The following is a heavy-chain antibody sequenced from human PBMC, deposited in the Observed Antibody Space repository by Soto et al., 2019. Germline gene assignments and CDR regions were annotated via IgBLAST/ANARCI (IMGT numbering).Heavy chain of an antibody. J-gene: IGHJ4*02. D-gene: IGHD1-26*01. CDR3: AHRYGGNYYRWYFDS. Sequence: SGPTLVNPTQTLTVTCTFSGFSLSASGAGVGWTRQSPGKAPEWLALISWKDEKRYNPGLKSRLTITKDTSKNQVVLTMTDLDPVDTATYFCAHRYGGNYYRWYFDSWGQGTLVTVSS. CDR2: ISWKDEK. CDR1: GFSLSASGAG. V-gene: IGHV2-5*01.